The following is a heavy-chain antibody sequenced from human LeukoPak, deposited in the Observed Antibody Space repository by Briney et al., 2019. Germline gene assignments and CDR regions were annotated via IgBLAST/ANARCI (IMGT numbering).Heavy chain of an antibody. J-gene: IGHJ4*02. CDR2: IIPILGIA. CDR3: ARDPPHDILTGYYNMMAY. Sequence: SVKVSCKASGGTFSSYAISWVRQAPGQGLEWMGRIIPILGIANYAQKFQGRVTITADKSTSTAYTELSSLRSEDTAVYYCARDPPHDILTGYYNMMAYWGQGTLVTVSS. V-gene: IGHV1-69*04. D-gene: IGHD3-9*01. CDR1: GGTFSSYA.